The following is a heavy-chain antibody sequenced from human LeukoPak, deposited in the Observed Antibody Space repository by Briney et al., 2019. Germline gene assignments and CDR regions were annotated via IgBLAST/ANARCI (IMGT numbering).Heavy chain of an antibody. CDR3: ARDDFVGQSFGY. J-gene: IGHJ4*02. D-gene: IGHD3/OR15-3a*01. CDR2: ISSSSSYI. Sequence: PGGSLRLSCAASGFTFSSYSMNWVRQAPGKGLEWVSSISSSSSYIYYADSVKGRFTISRDNAKNSLYLQMNSLRAEDTAVYYCARDDFVGQSFGYWGQGTLVTVSS. V-gene: IGHV3-21*01. CDR1: GFTFSSYS.